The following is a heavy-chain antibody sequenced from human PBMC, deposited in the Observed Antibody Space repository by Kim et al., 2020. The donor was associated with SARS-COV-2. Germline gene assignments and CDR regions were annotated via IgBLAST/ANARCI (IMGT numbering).Heavy chain of an antibody. CDR1: GGTFSSYA. CDR2: IIPIFGTA. Sequence: SVKVSCKASGGTFSSYAISWVRQAPGQGLEWMGGIIPIFGTANYAQKFQGRVTITADESTSTAYMELSSLRSEDTAVYYCARRNSSGYYPYYLDYWGQGTLVTVSS. J-gene: IGHJ4*02. V-gene: IGHV1-69*13. D-gene: IGHD3-22*01. CDR3: ARRNSSGYYPYYLDY.